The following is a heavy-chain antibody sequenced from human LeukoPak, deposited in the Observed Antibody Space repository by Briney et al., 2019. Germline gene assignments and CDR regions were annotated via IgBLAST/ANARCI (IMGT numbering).Heavy chain of an antibody. Sequence: SETPSLTCTVSGGSISSYYWSWIRQPAGKGLEWIGRIYTSGSTNYNPSLKSRVTMSVDTSKNQFSLKLSSVTAADTAVYYCARDRGIAARRDYYYYMDVWGKGTTVTVSS. V-gene: IGHV4-4*07. CDR3: ARDRGIAARRDYYYYMDV. CDR1: GGSISSYY. CDR2: IYTSGST. J-gene: IGHJ6*03. D-gene: IGHD6-6*01.